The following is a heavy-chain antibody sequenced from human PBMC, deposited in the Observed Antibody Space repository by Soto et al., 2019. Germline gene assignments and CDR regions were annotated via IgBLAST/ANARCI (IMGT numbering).Heavy chain of an antibody. J-gene: IGHJ6*02. V-gene: IGHV4-39*01. CDR2: IYSSENT. CDR1: GGSFSSYS. D-gene: IGHD2-2*03. CDR3: ARLNGYCVSTNCHGYYGMDV. Sequence: SETLSLTCAVYGGSFSSYSWGWIRQSPGKGLEWIGTIYSSENTYYNPSLLSRVTISVDTSKNEFSLRLSSVTAADTAVYYCARLNGYCVSTNCHGYYGMDVWGQGTTVTVSS.